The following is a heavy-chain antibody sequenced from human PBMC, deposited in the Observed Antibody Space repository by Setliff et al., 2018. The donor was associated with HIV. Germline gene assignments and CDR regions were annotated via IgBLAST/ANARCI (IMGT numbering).Heavy chain of an antibody. J-gene: IGHJ4*02. CDR2: ISSSSSNI. Sequence: PGESLKISCAASGFTFSTYSMNWVRQAPGKGLEWVSFISSSSSNIHYADSVKGRFTISRDNAKNSLYLQMNSLRAEDTAVYYCARDLKNSGWPYYFEYWGQGTLVTVSS. D-gene: IGHD5-12*01. V-gene: IGHV3-21*01. CDR1: GFTFSTYS. CDR3: ARDLKNSGWPYYFEY.